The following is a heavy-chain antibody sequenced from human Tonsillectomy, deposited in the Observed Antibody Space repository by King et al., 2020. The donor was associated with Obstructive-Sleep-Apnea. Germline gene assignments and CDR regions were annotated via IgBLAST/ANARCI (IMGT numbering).Heavy chain of an antibody. Sequence: VQLVESGGGVVQPGRSLRLSCAASGFTFSTYGMHWVRQAPGKGLEWVAVMPYDGSNKYYVDSVKGRFTISRDNSKNTLYLQMNSLKAEDTAIYYCTKERGPDHNYYYYGMDVWGQGTTVTVS. V-gene: IGHV3-30*18. CDR2: MPYDGSNK. CDR1: GFTFSTYG. CDR3: TKERGPDHNYYYYGMDV. D-gene: IGHD1-14*01. J-gene: IGHJ6*02.